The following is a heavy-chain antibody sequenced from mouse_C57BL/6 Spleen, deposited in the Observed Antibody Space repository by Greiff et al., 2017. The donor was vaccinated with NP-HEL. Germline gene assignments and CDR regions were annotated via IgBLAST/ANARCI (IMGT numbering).Heavy chain of an antibody. CDR1: GFTFSSYA. V-gene: IGHV5-9-1*02. CDR3: TRDRDYYGSYAMDY. J-gene: IGHJ4*01. D-gene: IGHD1-1*01. CDR2: ISSGGDYI. Sequence: DVHLVESGEGLVKPGGSLKLSCAASGFTFSSYAMSWVRQTPEKRLEWVAYISSGGDYIYYADTVKGRFTISRDNARNTLYLQMSSLKSEDTAMYYCTRDRDYYGSYAMDYWGQGTSVTVSS.